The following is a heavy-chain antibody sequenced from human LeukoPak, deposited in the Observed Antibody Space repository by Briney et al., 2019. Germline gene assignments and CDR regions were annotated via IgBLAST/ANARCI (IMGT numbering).Heavy chain of an antibody. V-gene: IGHV1-8*01. J-gene: IGHJ3*02. CDR1: GYTFTSYD. CDR3: ARAVYCSSTSCHPPDAFDI. Sequence: ASVKVSCKASGYTFTSYDINWVRQATGQGLEWMGWMNPNSGNTGYAQKFQGRVTTTRNTSISTAYMELSSLRSEDTAVYYCARAVYCSSTSCHPPDAFDIWGQGTMVTVSS. CDR2: MNPNSGNT. D-gene: IGHD2-2*01.